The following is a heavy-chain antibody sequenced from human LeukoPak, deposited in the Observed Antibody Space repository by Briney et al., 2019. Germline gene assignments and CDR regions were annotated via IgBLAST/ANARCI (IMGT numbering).Heavy chain of an antibody. CDR3: ARQPEGWYGSYYYYMDV. V-gene: IGHV4-38-2*02. CDR2: VFHSGNT. Sequence: SETLSLTCTVSGYSISSTYYWGWIRQPPGKGLEWVGSVFHSGNTYYNPSLKSRLTISADTSKNQFSLTLTSVTAADTAVYYCARQPEGWYGSYYYYMDVWGKGTTVTISS. J-gene: IGHJ6*03. CDR1: GYSISSTYY. D-gene: IGHD6-19*01.